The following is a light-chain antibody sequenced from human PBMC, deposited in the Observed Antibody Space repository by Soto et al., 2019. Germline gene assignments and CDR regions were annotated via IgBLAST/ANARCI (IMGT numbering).Light chain of an antibody. CDR2: EGS. Sequence: QSALTQPASVSGSPGQSITISCTGTSSDVGSYNLVSWYQQHPGKAPKLMIYEGSRRPSGVSNRFSGSKSGNTASLIISGLQAEDEADYYCCSYAGSSTLVFGGGTKLTVL. CDR1: SSDVGSYNL. J-gene: IGLJ2*01. CDR3: CSYAGSSTLV. V-gene: IGLV2-23*01.